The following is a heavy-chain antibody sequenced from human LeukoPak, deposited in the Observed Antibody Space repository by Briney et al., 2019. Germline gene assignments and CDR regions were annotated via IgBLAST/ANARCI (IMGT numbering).Heavy chain of an antibody. J-gene: IGHJ4*02. Sequence: SGPTLVKPTQTLTLTCTFSGFSLSTSGVGVGWIRQSPGKALEWLALIYWDDDKRYSSSLKSRLTITKDTSKNQVVLTMTNMDPVDTATYYCAHRLSNGDYFHYYFDYWGQGTLVTVSS. D-gene: IGHD4-17*01. CDR2: IYWDDDK. V-gene: IGHV2-5*02. CDR3: AHRLSNGDYFHYYFDY. CDR1: GFSLSTSGVG.